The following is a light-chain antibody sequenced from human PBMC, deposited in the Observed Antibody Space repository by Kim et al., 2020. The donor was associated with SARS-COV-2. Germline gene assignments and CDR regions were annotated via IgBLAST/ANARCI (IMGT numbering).Light chain of an antibody. CDR3: NSRDSSGDRLV. V-gene: IGLV3-19*01. J-gene: IGLJ3*02. CDR1: SLRSYY. CDR2: GKS. Sequence: SSELTQDPAVSVALGQTVRITCQGDSLRSYYVSWFQQRPGQAPVLVLYGKSTRPSGIPDRFSGSRSENTASLAITGAQAEDEADYYCNSRDSSGDRLVFGGGTQLTVL.